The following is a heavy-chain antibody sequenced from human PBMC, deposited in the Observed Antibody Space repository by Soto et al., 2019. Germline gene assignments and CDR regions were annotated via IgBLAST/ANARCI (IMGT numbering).Heavy chain of an antibody. CDR2: IVPIVGTT. Sequence: ASVKVSCKTSGGTFSSYAISWVRQAPGQGLELMGGIVPIVGTTTYAQKFQGRFIFTADEATSTAYMQLSRLISDDTAVYYCVRVVAIPGYPDHWGQGTLVTVSS. J-gene: IGHJ4*02. CDR3: VRVVAIPGYPDH. D-gene: IGHD5-12*01. CDR1: GGTFSSYA. V-gene: IGHV1-69*13.